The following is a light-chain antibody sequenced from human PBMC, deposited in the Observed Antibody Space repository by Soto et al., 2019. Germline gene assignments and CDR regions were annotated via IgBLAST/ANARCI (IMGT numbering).Light chain of an antibody. V-gene: IGKV3-15*01. CDR1: QSVSSN. J-gene: IGKJ1*01. CDR3: QEYDNWPLWT. Sequence: ETVMTQSPATLPVSPGERATLSCRASQSVSSNLAWYQQKPGQAPRLLIYGASTRATGVPARFSGSGSGTEFTLTINRLQSEDFALYYCQEYDNWPLWTFGQRTKVEVK. CDR2: GAS.